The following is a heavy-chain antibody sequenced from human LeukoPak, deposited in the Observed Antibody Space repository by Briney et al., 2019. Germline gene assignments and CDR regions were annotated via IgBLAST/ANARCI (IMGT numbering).Heavy chain of an antibody. V-gene: IGHV3-48*03. D-gene: IGHD6-25*01. CDR2: ISSGASTM. CDR3: ALLAAASDVDY. Sequence: GGSLRLSCAVSGFMLRGFEIYWVRQAPGKRLEWVAYISSGASTMYYADSVKGRFTISRDDAKNSLFLQMNSLRAEDTAVYYCALLAAASDVDYWGQGTLVTVSS. CDR1: GFMLRGFE. J-gene: IGHJ4*02.